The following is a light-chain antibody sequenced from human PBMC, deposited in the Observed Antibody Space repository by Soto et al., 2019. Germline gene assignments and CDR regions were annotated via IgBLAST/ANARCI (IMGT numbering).Light chain of an antibody. J-gene: IGLJ2*01. CDR3: SSYAGDTTSDVV. Sequence: QSVLTQPASVSGSPGQSITISCTGTSSDVGSYNLVSWYQQHPGKAPKLLIYEGSKRPSGVSNRFSGSKSGSTASLTVSGLQAEDEADYYGSSYAGDTTSDVVFGGGTKVTVL. CDR2: EGS. V-gene: IGLV2-23*01. CDR1: SSDVGSYNL.